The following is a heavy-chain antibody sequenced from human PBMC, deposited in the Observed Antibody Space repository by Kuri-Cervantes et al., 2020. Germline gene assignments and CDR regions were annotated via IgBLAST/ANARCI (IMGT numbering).Heavy chain of an antibody. Sequence: GGSLRLSCAASGFTFSTYWMSWVHQAPGKGLEWMANIKQDGSAKYYVDSVKGRFTISRDNAKNSLFLQMNSLRAEDTAVYYCARGNWFDPWGQGTLVTVSS. CDR3: ARGNWFDP. CDR2: IKQDGSAK. V-gene: IGHV3-7*02. J-gene: IGHJ5*02. CDR1: GFTFSTYW.